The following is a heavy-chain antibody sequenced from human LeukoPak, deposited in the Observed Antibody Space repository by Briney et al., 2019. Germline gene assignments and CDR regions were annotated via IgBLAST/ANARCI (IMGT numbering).Heavy chain of an antibody. Sequence: ASVKVSCKASGYTFTSYYMHWVRQAPGQGLEWMGLINPTGGSTGYAQKLQGRVTMTTDTSTSTAYMELRSLRSDDTAVYYCARDLLSRDGYNLGIFFYWGQGTLVTVSS. CDR3: ARDLLSRDGYNLGIFFY. V-gene: IGHV1-46*01. CDR1: GYTFTSYY. J-gene: IGHJ4*02. CDR2: INPTGGST. D-gene: IGHD5-24*01.